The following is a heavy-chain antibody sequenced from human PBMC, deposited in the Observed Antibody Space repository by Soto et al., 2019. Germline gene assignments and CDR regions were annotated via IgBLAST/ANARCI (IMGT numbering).Heavy chain of an antibody. CDR2: FTPKFGTA. CDR1: GGTFRNHG. CDR3: GRVVVGVSEFWYFDL. J-gene: IGHJ2*01. V-gene: IGHV1-69*01. D-gene: IGHD2-15*01. Sequence: QVQLVQSGAEVKKPGSSVKVSCKASGGTFRNHGISWLRQAPGQGLEWIGGFTPKFGTANYAPKFQGRVPRPADESTTTAWVAWGNLRPEDPAVFFGGRVVVGVSEFWYFDLGGRGTLIPVPS.